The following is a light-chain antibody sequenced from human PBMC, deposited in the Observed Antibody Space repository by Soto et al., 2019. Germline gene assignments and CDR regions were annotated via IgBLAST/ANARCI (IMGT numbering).Light chain of an antibody. CDR1: RSNIGAGYD. CDR2: ANS. V-gene: IGLV1-40*01. J-gene: IGLJ2*01. Sequence: QLVLTQPPSVSGAPGQRVTISCTGSRSNIGAGYDVHSYQQLPGTSPKLLIYANSNRPSGVPDRFSCSKSGTSASLAITGLQADDEADYYCQSYASSLRVVFGGGTKLTVL. CDR3: QSYASSLRVV.